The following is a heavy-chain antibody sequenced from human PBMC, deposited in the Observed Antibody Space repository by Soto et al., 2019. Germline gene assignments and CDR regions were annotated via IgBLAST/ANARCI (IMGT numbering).Heavy chain of an antibody. CDR2: IIPILGIA. Sequence: ASVKVSCKASGGTFSSYTISWVRQAPGQGLEWMGRIIPILGIANYAQKFQGRVTITADKSTSTAYMELSSLRSEDTAVYYCARVLHDYGDYGHRDYWGQGTLVTVSS. V-gene: IGHV1-69*02. J-gene: IGHJ4*02. CDR1: GGTFSSYT. D-gene: IGHD4-17*01. CDR3: ARVLHDYGDYGHRDY.